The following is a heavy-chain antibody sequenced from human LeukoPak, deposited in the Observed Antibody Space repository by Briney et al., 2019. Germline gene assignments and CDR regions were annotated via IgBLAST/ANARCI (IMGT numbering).Heavy chain of an antibody. D-gene: IGHD3-3*01. V-gene: IGHV4-34*01. Sequence: SETLSLTCAVYGGSFSGYYWSWIRQPPGMGLEWIGEINHSGSTNYNPSLKSRVTISVDTSKNQFSLKLSSVTAADMAVYYCARLPSAEYYDFGRGRSLFDPWGQGTLVTVSS. CDR1: GGSFSGYY. J-gene: IGHJ5*02. CDR2: INHSGST. CDR3: ARLPSAEYYDFGRGRSLFDP.